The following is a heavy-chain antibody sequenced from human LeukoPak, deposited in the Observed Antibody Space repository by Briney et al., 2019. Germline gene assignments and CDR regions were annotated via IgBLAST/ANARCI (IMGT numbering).Heavy chain of an antibody. CDR2: ICYSGAGR. CDR1: GFTFSTHA. D-gene: IGHD3-22*01. J-gene: IGHJ4*02. Sequence: GGSLRLPCAASGFTFSTHAMNWVRQAPGKGLEWVSGICYSGAGRHYADSVKGRLTISRDNSKNTRYLQMNSLRVEDTAVYYCAKDGDSRGYFYYFDNWGQGTLVTVSS. V-gene: IGHV3-23*01. CDR3: AKDGDSRGYFYYFDN.